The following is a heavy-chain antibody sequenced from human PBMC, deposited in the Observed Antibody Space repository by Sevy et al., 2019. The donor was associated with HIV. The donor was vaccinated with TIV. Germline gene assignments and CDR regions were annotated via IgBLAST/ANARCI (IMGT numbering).Heavy chain of an antibody. D-gene: IGHD6-13*01. Sequence: SETLSLTCTVSGGSISSGDYYWSWIRQPPGKGLEWIGYIYYSGSTYYNPSLKSRVTISVDTSKNQFSLKLSSVTAADTAVYYCARDRTDSSSWYVLDYYYGMDAWGQGTTVTVSS. J-gene: IGHJ6*02. V-gene: IGHV4-30-4*01. CDR2: IYYSGST. CDR3: ARDRTDSSSWYVLDYYYGMDA. CDR1: GGSISSGDYY.